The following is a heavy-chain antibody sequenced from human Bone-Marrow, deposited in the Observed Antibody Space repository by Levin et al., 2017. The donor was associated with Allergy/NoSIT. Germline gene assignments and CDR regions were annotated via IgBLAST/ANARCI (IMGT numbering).Heavy chain of an antibody. CDR3: ARGVYGGSYDY. Sequence: MSSETLSLTCTVSGASISGYYWSWIRQPPGKGLEWIGYIYYRGGTHYNPSLKSRVTISVDTSKIQFSLNVSSVTTADTAVYYCARGVYGGSYDYWGQGTPVTVSS. CDR2: IYYRGGT. J-gene: IGHJ4*02. V-gene: IGHV4-59*01. CDR1: GASISGYY. D-gene: IGHD2-15*01.